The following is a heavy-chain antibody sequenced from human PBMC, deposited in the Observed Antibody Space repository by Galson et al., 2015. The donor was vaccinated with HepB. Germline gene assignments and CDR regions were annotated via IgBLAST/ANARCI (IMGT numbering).Heavy chain of an antibody. CDR3: ARDLFSSSDPRRFDY. CDR1: GGTLSSYA. J-gene: IGHJ4*02. CDR2: IIPIFGTA. Sequence: SVKVSCKASGGTLSSYAISWVRQAPGQGLEWMGGIIPIFGTANYAQKFQGRVTITADESTSTAYMELSSLRSEDTAVYYCARDLFSSSDPRRFDYWGQGTLVTVSS. D-gene: IGHD6-6*01. V-gene: IGHV1-69*13.